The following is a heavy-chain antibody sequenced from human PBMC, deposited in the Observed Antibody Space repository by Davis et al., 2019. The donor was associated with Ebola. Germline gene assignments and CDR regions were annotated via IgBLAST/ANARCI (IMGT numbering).Heavy chain of an antibody. Sequence: AASVKVSCKASGGTFSSYAISWVRQAPGQGLEWMGGIIPIFGTANYAQKFQGRVTITADKSTSTADMELSSLRSEDTAVYYCARDDWNQNWFDPWGQGTLVTVSS. D-gene: IGHD1-1*01. V-gene: IGHV1-69*06. J-gene: IGHJ5*02. CDR2: IIPIFGTA. CDR1: GGTFSSYA. CDR3: ARDDWNQNWFDP.